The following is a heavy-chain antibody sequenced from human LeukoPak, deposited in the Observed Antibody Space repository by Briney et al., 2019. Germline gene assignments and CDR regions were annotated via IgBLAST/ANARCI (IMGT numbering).Heavy chain of an antibody. V-gene: IGHV4-59*01. D-gene: IGHD6-6*01. CDR1: GGSISSYY. J-gene: IGHJ5*02. Sequence: KPSETLSLTCTVSGGSISSYYWSWIRQPPAKGLEWIGYIYYSGSTNYNPSLKSRVTISVDTSKNQFSLKLSSVTAADTAVYYCARYLGIAARLDPWGQGTLVTVSS. CDR3: ARYLGIAARLDP. CDR2: IYYSGST.